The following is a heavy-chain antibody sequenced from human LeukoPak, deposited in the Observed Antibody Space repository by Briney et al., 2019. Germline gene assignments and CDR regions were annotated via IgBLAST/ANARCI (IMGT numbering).Heavy chain of an antibody. CDR2: IWNDGSNQ. Sequence: LPGGSLTLSCVASQFTFSHYGMHWVRQAPGKGLEWVADIWNDGSNQYYADSVKGRFTISRDNSQNTVYLQMNSLRAEDTAVYYCAKDAQRGFDYSNSLEYWGQGTLVTVSS. CDR3: AKDAQRGFDYSNSLEY. D-gene: IGHD4-11*01. V-gene: IGHV3-33*06. J-gene: IGHJ4*02. CDR1: QFTFSHYG.